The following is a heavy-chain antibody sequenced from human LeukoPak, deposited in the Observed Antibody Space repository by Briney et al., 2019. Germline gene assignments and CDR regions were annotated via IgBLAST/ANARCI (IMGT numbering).Heavy chain of an antibody. D-gene: IGHD5-12*01. V-gene: IGHV4-34*01. CDR1: GGSFRGYY. Sequence: SETLSLTCAVYGGSFRGYYWSWIRQPPGKGLEWIGEINHSGSTNYNPSLKSRVTISVDTSKNQFSLKLSSVTAADTAVYYCARGQGYDYWGQGTLVTVSS. CDR3: ARGQGYDY. J-gene: IGHJ4*02. CDR2: INHSGST.